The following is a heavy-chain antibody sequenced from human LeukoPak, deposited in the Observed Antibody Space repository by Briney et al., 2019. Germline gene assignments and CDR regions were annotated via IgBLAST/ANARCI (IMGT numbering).Heavy chain of an antibody. D-gene: IGHD3-22*01. CDR1: GGSYSGYY. Sequence: SETLSLTCAVYGGSYSGYYWSWIRLPPGKGLEWIGEINHSGSTNYNPSLKSRVTISVDTSKNQFSLKLSSVTAADTAVYYCARAPGPYYYDSRGYSPYNWFDPWGQGTLVTVSS. CDR3: ARAPGPYYYDSRGYSPYNWFDP. CDR2: INHSGST. V-gene: IGHV4-34*01. J-gene: IGHJ5*02.